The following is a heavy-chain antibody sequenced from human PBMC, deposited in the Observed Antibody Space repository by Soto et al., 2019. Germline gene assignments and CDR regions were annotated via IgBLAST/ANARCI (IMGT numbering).Heavy chain of an antibody. Sequence: PSETLSLTCSVSGVSMSSHYWTWLRQPPGKGLERIGYISYSGSTYYNPSLKSRVTISADTSRNQFSLKLSSVIAADTAVYFCARADPDASVGYWGQGTLVTVS. J-gene: IGHJ4*02. CDR2: ISYSGST. V-gene: IGHV4-59*11. CDR1: GVSMSSHY. CDR3: ARADPDASVGY. D-gene: IGHD3-16*01.